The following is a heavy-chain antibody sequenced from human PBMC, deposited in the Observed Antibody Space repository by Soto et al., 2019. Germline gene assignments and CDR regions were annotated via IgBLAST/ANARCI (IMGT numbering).Heavy chain of an antibody. J-gene: IGHJ4*02. CDR1: GCSISSGDSY. CDR2: IYYSGST. Sequence: LALTCAYSGCSISSGDSYWSWIRPPPGKGLEWIGYIYYSGSTDDNPSLKSRVTISVDTSKTQFSRKRSAGTAADTAVYDCARGSRGRAAAGGYYFDYWVQGPQV. CDR3: ARGSRGRAAAGGYYFDY. D-gene: IGHD6-13*01. V-gene: IGHV4-30-4*01.